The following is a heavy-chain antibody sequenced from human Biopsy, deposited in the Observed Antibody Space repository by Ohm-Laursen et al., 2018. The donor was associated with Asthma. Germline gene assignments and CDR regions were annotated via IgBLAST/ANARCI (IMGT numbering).Heavy chain of an antibody. V-gene: IGHV1-46*02. CDR3: ARARETTNYGDSDFDI. J-gene: IGHJ4*02. D-gene: IGHD2-8*01. CDR2: INPSGAGT. CDR1: GFSFDNYF. Sequence: ASVKVSCKASGFSFDNYFMHWVRQAPGQGLEWMGIINPSGAGTRYAEKFRGRLIVTRDASTRTAFMDLRSPRSDDTAIYFCARARETTNYGDSDFDIWGQGTLITVSS.